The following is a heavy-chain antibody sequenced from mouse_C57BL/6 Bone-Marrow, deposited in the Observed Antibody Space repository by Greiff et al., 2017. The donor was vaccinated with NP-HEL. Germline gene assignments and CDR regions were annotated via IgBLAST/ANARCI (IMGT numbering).Heavy chain of an antibody. CDR3: AREGSGNYDD. V-gene: IGHV5-16*01. J-gene: IGHJ2*01. CDR2: INYDGSST. Sequence: VQLVESEGGLVQPGSSMKLSCTASGFTFSDYYMAWVRQVPEKGLEWVANINYDGSSTYYLDSLKSRFIISRDNAKNILYLQMSSLKSEDTATYYCAREGSGNYDDWGQGTTLTVSS. CDR1: GFTFSDYY. D-gene: IGHD2-1*01.